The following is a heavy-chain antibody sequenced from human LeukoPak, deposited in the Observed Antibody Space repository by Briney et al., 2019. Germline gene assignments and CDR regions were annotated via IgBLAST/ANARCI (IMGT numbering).Heavy chain of an antibody. J-gene: IGHJ3*01. CDR3: ARDARFGYSYAHNAFDF. D-gene: IGHD5-18*01. Sequence: SETLSLTCTVSGGSVSSSYYYWGWIRQPPGKGLEWIGSIYYSGRTYYNPSLKSRVTISVDTSKNHFSLRLSSVTAADTAVYYCARDARFGYSYAHNAFDFWGQGTLVTVSS. CDR2: IYYSGRT. CDR1: GGSVSSSYYY. V-gene: IGHV4-39*07.